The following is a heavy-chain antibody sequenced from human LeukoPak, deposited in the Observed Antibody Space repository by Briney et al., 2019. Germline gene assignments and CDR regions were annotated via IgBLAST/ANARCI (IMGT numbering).Heavy chain of an antibody. V-gene: IGHV1-2*02. J-gene: IGHJ6*03. CDR3: ARGNYYYYYMDV. CDR1: GYTFTGYY. CDR2: INPNSGGT. Sequence: GASVKVSCKASGYTFTGYYMHWVRQAPGQGLEWMGWINPNSGGTKYAQKFQGRVTMTRDTSINTAYMELSRLRSDDTAVYYCARGNYYYYYMDVWGKGTTVTISS.